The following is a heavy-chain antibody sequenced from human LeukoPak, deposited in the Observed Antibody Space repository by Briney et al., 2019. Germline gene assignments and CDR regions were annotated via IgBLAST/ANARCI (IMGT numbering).Heavy chain of an antibody. J-gene: IGHJ4*02. Sequence: ASVKVSCKASGYTFTSYDINWVQQATGQGLEWMGWMNPNSGNTGYAQKFQGRVTMTRNTSISTAYMELSSLRSEDTAVYYCARVGSGTPEDYFDYWGQGTLVTVSS. CDR2: MNPNSGNT. CDR3: ARVGSGTPEDYFDY. CDR1: GYTFTSYD. D-gene: IGHD1-26*01. V-gene: IGHV1-8*01.